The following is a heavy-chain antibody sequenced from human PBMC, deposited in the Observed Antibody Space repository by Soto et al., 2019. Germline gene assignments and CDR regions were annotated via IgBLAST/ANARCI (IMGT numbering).Heavy chain of an antibody. V-gene: IGHV4-31*03. D-gene: IGHD6-13*01. CDR2: IYYSGST. CDR3: ARYSSSWYFDY. Sequence: PSETLSLTCTVSGGSISSGGYYWSWIRQHPGKGLEWIGYIYYSGSTYYNPSLKSRVTISVDTSKNQFSLKLSSVTAADTAVYYCARYSSSWYFDYWGQGTLVTAPQ. CDR1: GGSISSGGYY. J-gene: IGHJ4*02.